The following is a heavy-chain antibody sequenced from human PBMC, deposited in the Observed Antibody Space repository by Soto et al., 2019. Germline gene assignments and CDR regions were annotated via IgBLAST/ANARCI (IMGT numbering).Heavy chain of an antibody. D-gene: IGHD2-15*01. Sequence: QVQLVQSGPEVKKPGASVKVSCKASGYTLTDHGISWVRQAPGQGLEWMGWINPYNANTRYGDKVQGRVTMTTDTSSTVYMELNGLTSDDTAVYYCARDWTSPSCVSSSCPRGGWLDPWGQGSLVTVSS. J-gene: IGHJ5*02. CDR3: ARDWTSPSCVSSSCPRGGWLDP. V-gene: IGHV1-18*04. CDR2: INPYNANT. CDR1: GYTLTDHG.